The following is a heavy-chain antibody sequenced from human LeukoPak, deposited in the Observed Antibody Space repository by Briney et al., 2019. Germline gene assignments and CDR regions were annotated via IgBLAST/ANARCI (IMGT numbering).Heavy chain of an antibody. V-gene: IGHV4-38-2*02. CDR1: NYSIPSGYF. CDR2: IYHSGTT. D-gene: IGHD3-22*01. J-gene: IGHJ4*02. CDR3: ARDGVFHDSDGYSFDY. Sequence: SETLSLTCAVSNYSIPSGYFWGWIRQPPGKGLEWIASIYHSGTTYYNPSLRNRVTLFVDTSKNQFSLKLTSLTAADTAVYYCARDGVFHDSDGYSFDYWGQGTLVTVSS.